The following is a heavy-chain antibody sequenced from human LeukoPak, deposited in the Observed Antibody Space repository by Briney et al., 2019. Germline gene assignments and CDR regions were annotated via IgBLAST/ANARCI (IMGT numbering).Heavy chain of an antibody. V-gene: IGHV3-23*01. J-gene: IGHJ4*02. CDR1: GFTFSNYA. CDR3: VKSREASIWYSLGDY. CDR2: ISNTGERT. Sequence: GGSLRLSCAASGFTFSNYAMTWVRRAPGKGLEWVSSISNTGERTYYADSVKGRFTILRDNSKNTVFLEMNTLRAVDTALYHCVKSREASIWYSLGDYWGQGSLVTVS. D-gene: IGHD2-21*02.